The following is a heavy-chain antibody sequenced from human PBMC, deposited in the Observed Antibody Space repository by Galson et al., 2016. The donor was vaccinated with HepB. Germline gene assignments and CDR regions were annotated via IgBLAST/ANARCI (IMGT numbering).Heavy chain of an antibody. CDR3: ARSRPFTGDFDY. CDR2: MTPNSGNT. J-gene: IGHJ4*02. Sequence: SVKVSCKASGYTFTNCDFNWVRQAPGQGLEWLGWMTPNSGNTGYAQKFQGRLSLTRDISTSTAYMELSSLTPDDTAVYYCARSRPFTGDFDYWGQGTLVTVSS. D-gene: IGHD7-27*01. V-gene: IGHV1-8*02. CDR1: GYTFTNCD.